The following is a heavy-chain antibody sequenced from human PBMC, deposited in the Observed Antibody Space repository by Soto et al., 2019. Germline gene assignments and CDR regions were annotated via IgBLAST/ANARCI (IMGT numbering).Heavy chain of an antibody. V-gene: IGHV4-61*01. D-gene: IGHD6-19*01. J-gene: IGHJ6*02. CDR3: ARGIEGWYQGRYYYGMDV. CDR1: GGSVSSGSYY. CDR2: IYYSGST. Sequence: QVQLQESGPGLVKPSETLSLTCTVSGGSVSSGSYYWSWIRQPPGKGLEWIGYIYYSGSTNYNPSPKTRVTISVDTAKSLFSLKLSSVTAADTAVYYCARGIEGWYQGRYYYGMDVWGQGTTVTVSS.